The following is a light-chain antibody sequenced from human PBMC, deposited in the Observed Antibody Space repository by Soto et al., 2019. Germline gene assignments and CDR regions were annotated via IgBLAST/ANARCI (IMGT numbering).Light chain of an antibody. CDR3: GSWDSSLSAYV. Sequence: QSVMTQPPSVSEAPGQKVTISCSGSSSNIGGNSVSWYQQLPGTAPKLLIYDDNERPSGIPDRFSGSKSGTSATLGITGFQTGDEADYYCGSWDSSLSAYVFGTGTKLTVL. CDR1: SSNIGGNS. J-gene: IGLJ1*01. CDR2: DDN. V-gene: IGLV1-51*01.